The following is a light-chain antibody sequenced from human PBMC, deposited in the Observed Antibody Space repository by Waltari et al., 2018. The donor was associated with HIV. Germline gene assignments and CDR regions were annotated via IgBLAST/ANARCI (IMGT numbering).Light chain of an antibody. V-gene: IGLV3-21*02. CDR3: QVWDSRSDWV. CDR2: DDS. Sequence: SYVLTQPRSLPVAPGQPARITCGGNNIGSKSVPWYQQKTGQAPVLVVYDDSDRPSGIPERFSGSKSGNTATLIIGRVEAGDEADYYCQVWDSRSDWVFGRGTKVTVL. J-gene: IGLJ3*02. CDR1: NIGSKS.